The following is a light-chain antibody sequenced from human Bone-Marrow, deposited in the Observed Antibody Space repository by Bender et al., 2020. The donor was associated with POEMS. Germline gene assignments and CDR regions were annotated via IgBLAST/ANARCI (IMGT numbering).Light chain of an antibody. CDR3: QSVDTSATYRI. CDR2: QDD. CDR1: GLGDKY. Sequence: SYDLTQPPSVSVSPGQTASITCSGDGLGDKYVCWYQRKPGQSPILVIYQDDKRPSGIPERFSGSISGTMATLTISGVQAEDEADYYCQSVDTSATYRIFGGGTKLTVL. J-gene: IGLJ2*01. V-gene: IGLV3-25*03.